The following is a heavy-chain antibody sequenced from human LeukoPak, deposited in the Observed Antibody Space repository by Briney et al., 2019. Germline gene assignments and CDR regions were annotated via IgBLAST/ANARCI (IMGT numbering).Heavy chain of an antibody. CDR1: GFTFSSYS. Sequence: GGSLRLSCAASGFTFSSYSMIWVRQAPGKGLEWVSSMSSGSTYIYHADSVKGRFTISRDNAKNLLYLQMNSLRTEDTAVYYCARDGVTSSVDYWGQGTLVTVSS. CDR2: MSSGSTYI. D-gene: IGHD2-21*02. CDR3: ARDGVTSSVDY. V-gene: IGHV3-21*01. J-gene: IGHJ4*02.